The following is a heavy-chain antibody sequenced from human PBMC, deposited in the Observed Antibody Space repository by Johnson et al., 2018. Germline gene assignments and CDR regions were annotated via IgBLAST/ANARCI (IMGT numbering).Heavy chain of an antibody. Sequence: VQLVESGGGLVKPGGSLRLSCAASGFTFSSYSMNWVRQAPGKGLEWVSSISSSSSYIYYAASGKGRFTIARDNAKKSLYLQTNSRRPEDTAGDYCDVKGPSNMSRGNDQISLDPQMNRLRAEDKAVYYCAREVSGDYGYFDYWGQGTLVTVSS. CDR1: GFTFSSYS. CDR2: ISSSSSYI. J-gene: IGHJ4*02. V-gene: IGHV3-21*01. CDR3: DVKGPSNMSRGNDQISLDPQMNRLRAEDKAVYYCAREVSGDYGYFDY. D-gene: IGHD4-17*01.